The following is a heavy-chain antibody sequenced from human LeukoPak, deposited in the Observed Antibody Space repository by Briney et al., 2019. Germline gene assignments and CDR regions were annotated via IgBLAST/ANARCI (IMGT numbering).Heavy chain of an antibody. J-gene: IGHJ4*02. CDR2: IGSKANNYAT. V-gene: IGHV3-73*01. CDR3: SSGLSVLRSNNTPVDY. CDR1: GFTFSGSA. D-gene: IGHD4-17*01. Sequence: PGGSLRLSCAASGFTFSGSAMHWVRQASGKGLEWVGRIGSKANNYATAYAASVKGRFTISRDDSKSTAYLQMNSLKTDDTAVYFCSSGLSVLRSNNTPVDYWGQGTLVTVSS.